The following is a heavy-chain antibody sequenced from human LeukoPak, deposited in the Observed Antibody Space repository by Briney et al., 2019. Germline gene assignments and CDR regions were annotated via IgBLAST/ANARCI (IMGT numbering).Heavy chain of an antibody. CDR3: ASPGRPYYYGMDV. CDR2: IYSGGNT. J-gene: IGHJ6*02. CDR1: GLAVSSNY. Sequence: GGSLRLSCAASGLAVSSNYMTWVRQAPGKGLEWVSIIYSGGNTNFADSVKGRFTISRDNSKNTLFLQMNSLRAEDTAVYYCASPGRPYYYGMDVWGQGTTVTVSS. V-gene: IGHV3-66*01.